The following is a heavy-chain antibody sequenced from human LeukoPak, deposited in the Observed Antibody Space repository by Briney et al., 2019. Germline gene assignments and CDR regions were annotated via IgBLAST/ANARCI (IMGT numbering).Heavy chain of an antibody. CDR2: TYHSGST. CDR1: GYSISSGYY. J-gene: IGHJ6*03. V-gene: IGHV4-38-2*01. D-gene: IGHD3-22*01. Sequence: SETLSLTCAVSGYSISSGYYWGWIRQPPGRGLEWIGSTYHSGSTYYNPSLMSQVTISVDTSKNQFSLKLSPVTAADTAVYYCARVYYYDSSGYRSPLYYYYYMDVWGKGTTVTVSS. CDR3: ARVYYYDSSGYRSPLYYYYYMDV.